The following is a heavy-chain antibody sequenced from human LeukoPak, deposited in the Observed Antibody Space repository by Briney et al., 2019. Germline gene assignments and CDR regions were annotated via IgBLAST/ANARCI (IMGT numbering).Heavy chain of an antibody. CDR3: ARDSPVVPAAITWFDP. V-gene: IGHV1-69*13. CDR1: GGTFSSYA. J-gene: IGHJ5*02. CDR2: IIPIFGTA. D-gene: IGHD2-2*01. Sequence: SVKVSCKASGGTFSSYAISWVRQAPGQGLEWMGGIIPIFGTANYAQKFQGRVTITADESTSTAYMELSSLRSEDTAVYYCARDSPVVPAAITWFDPRGQGTLVTVSS.